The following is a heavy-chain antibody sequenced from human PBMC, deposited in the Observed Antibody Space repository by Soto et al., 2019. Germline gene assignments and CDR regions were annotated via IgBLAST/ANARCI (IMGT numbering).Heavy chain of an antibody. CDR1: GGSISSSNW. Sequence: SETLSLTSAVSGGSISSSNWWSWVRQPPGKGLEWIGEIYHSGSTNYNPSLKTRVTISLDTSKSQFSLKLSSMTAADTAVYYCARGRALYSNYDSWGQGTLVTVSS. J-gene: IGHJ5*01. CDR2: IYHSGST. V-gene: IGHV4-4*02. CDR3: ARGRALYSNYDS. D-gene: IGHD4-4*01.